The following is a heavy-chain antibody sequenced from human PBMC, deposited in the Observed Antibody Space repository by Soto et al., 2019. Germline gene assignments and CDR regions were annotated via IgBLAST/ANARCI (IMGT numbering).Heavy chain of an antibody. CDR3: ARSQGSSTSLEIYYYYYYGMDV. CDR1: GGAFSSYA. J-gene: IGHJ6*02. Sequence: ASVKVSCKASGGAFSSYAISWVRQAPGQGLERMGGIIPISGTANYAQKFQGRVTITADESTSTAYMELSSLRSEDTAVYYCARSQGSSTSLEIYYYYYYGMDVWGQGTTVTVSS. CDR2: IIPISGTA. D-gene: IGHD2-2*01. V-gene: IGHV1-69*13.